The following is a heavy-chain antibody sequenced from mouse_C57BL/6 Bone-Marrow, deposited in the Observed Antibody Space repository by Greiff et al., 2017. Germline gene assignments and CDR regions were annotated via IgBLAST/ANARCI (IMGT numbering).Heavy chain of an antibody. CDR1: GYTFTSYD. D-gene: IGHD1-1*01. V-gene: IGHV1-85*01. Sequence: QVQLKESGPELVKPGASVKLSCKASGYTFTSYDINWVKQRPGQGLEWIGWIYPRDGSTKYTEQFKGKATLTVDTSSSTAYMELHSLTSEDTAVYFCARGGIYYYGSSLFAYWGQGTLVTVSA. CDR3: ARGGIYYYGSSLFAY. CDR2: IYPRDGST. J-gene: IGHJ3*01.